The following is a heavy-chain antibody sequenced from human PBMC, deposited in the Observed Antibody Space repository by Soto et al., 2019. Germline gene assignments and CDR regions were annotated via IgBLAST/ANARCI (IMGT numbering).Heavy chain of an antibody. CDR2: ISYDGVEK. CDR1: GFTFASNG. Sequence: GGSLRLSCAASGFTFASNGVHWIRQAPGRGLEWVAVISYDGVEKFYADSVKGRFTISRDNSMNTVYLQMNSLSSGDTAVYYCAETKYGYFVHAGLDVWGQGTTVTVSS. CDR3: AETKYGYFVHAGLDV. D-gene: IGHD6-6*01. J-gene: IGHJ6*02. V-gene: IGHV3-30*18.